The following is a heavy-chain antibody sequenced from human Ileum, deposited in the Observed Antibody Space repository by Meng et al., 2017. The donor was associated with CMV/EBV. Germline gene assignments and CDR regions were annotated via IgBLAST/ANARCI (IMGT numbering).Heavy chain of an antibody. CDR1: GFTFSDYY. D-gene: IGHD2-15*01. CDR2: ISSSGSTT. Sequence: GESLKISCEASGFTFSDYYMTWIRQAPGKGLEWVSYISSSGSTTYYADSVKGQFTISRDNARSSLSMQMNSLRAEDTAVYYCARRQAYCSGGTCYPVGGFDIWGQGKMV. J-gene: IGHJ3*02. V-gene: IGHV3-11*04. CDR3: ARRQAYCSGGTCYPVGGFDI.